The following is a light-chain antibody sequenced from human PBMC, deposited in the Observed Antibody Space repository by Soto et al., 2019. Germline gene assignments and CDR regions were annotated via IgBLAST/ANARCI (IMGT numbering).Light chain of an antibody. CDR1: QSVNSF. Sequence: EIVLTQSPATLSLSPGERATLSCRASQSVNSFLAWYQQKPGQAPRLLIYDTSNRATDIPARFSGSGSGTDFTLTISSLEPEDFAVYYCQQRSNRLLTFGGGTKVEI. V-gene: IGKV3-11*01. J-gene: IGKJ4*01. CDR2: DTS. CDR3: QQRSNRLLT.